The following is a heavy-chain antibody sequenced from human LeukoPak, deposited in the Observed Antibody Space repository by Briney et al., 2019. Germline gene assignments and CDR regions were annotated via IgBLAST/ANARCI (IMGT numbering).Heavy chain of an antibody. CDR2: ISYDGSNK. CDR3: EKDTGYYYDGSGHDAIFDY. Sequence: WGSLTLSCSASGFTLSSYCMHWVRQAPGKGLEWVAVISYDGSNKYYADSVKGVFTIARDNSKKTLYMQTNSLSADDTVVYYREKDTGYYYDGSGHDAIFDYWGQGTLVTVSS. D-gene: IGHD3-22*01. V-gene: IGHV3-30*18. CDR1: GFTLSSYC. J-gene: IGHJ4*02.